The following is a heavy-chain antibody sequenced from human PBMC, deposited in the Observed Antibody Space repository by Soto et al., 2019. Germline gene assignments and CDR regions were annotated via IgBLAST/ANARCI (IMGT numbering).Heavy chain of an antibody. V-gene: IGHV3-66*01. CDR2: IYSGGST. J-gene: IGHJ4*02. CDR1: GFTVSSNY. CDR3: ARDGIAAAGTFDY. D-gene: IGHD6-13*01. Sequence: GGSLRLSCAASGFTVSSNYMSWVRQAPGKGLEWVSVIYSGGSTYYADSLKGRFTISRDNSKNTLYLQMNSLRAEDTAVYYCARDGIAAAGTFDYWGQGTLVTVSS.